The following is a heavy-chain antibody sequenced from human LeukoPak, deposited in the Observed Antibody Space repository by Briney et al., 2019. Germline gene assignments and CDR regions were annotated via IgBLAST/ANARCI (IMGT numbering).Heavy chain of an antibody. V-gene: IGHV4-34*01. CDR3: ARDYDSSGYFDY. CDR2: INHSGST. Sequence: SSETLSLTCTVSGGSISSYYWSWIRQPPGKGLEWIGEINHSGSTNYNPSLKSRVTISVDTSKNQFSLKLSSVTAADTAVYYCARDYDSSGYFDYWGQGTLVTVSS. D-gene: IGHD3-22*01. J-gene: IGHJ4*02. CDR1: GGSISSYY.